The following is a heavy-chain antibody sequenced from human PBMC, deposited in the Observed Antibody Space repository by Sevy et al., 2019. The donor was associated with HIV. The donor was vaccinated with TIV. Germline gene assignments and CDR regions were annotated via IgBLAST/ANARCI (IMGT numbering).Heavy chain of an antibody. V-gene: IGHV3-48*02. CDR1: GFTFSDYN. D-gene: IGHD3-22*01. Sequence: GGSLRLSCAASGFTFSDYNMNWVRQAPGKGLEWVSYIGRSSGNIFYADSVKGRFTISRDNAKNSLYLQMNSLRDEDTAVYYCASNYYDTYQNAFDIWGQGTLVTVSS. CDR2: IGRSSGNI. CDR3: ASNYYDTYQNAFDI. J-gene: IGHJ3*02.